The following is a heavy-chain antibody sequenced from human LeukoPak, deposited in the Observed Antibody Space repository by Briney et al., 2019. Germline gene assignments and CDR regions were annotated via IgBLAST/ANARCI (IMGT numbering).Heavy chain of an antibody. D-gene: IGHD1-14*01. Sequence: PGGSLRLSCVASGFIFSTHAMSWVRLAPGRGLEWVSVIYSGGSTYYADSVKGRFTISRDNSKNTLYLQMNSLRAEDTAVYYCARAAAGDYYMDVWGKGTTVTVSS. CDR1: GFIFSTHA. CDR3: ARAAAGDYYMDV. J-gene: IGHJ6*03. V-gene: IGHV3-66*02. CDR2: IYSGGST.